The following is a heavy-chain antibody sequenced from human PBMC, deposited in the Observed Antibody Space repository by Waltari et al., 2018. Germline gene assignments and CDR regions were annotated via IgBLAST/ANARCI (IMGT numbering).Heavy chain of an antibody. D-gene: IGHD6-19*01. V-gene: IGHV4-59*01. CDR3: ARGHSTGWYLSH. CDR2: IYHSGTT. J-gene: IGHJ1*01. Sequence: QVQLMESGPGLVRPSETLSLTCNVSGGSITSDYWSWVRQPPGKGLEWVGYIYHSGTTNYTPALRIRVSISVDTSKTQFSLKLNDVTAADTAVYYCARGHSTGWYLSHWGRGALVTVSS. CDR1: GGSITSDY.